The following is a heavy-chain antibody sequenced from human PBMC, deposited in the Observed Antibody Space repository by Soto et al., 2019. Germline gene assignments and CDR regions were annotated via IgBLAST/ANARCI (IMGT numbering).Heavy chain of an antibody. J-gene: IGHJ5*02. D-gene: IGHD6-13*01. CDR1: GFTFSTSG. Sequence: QVQLVESGGGVVQSGRSLRLSCAASGFTFSTSGMHWIRQAPGKGLEWVAMISHDGGATYYVDSVKGRFTISRDTDKNTLHLLMYSLRPEDTATYYCAKDRGSSGWYNWFDPWGQGTLVTVSS. CDR3: AKDRGSSGWYNWFDP. CDR2: ISHDGGAT. V-gene: IGHV3-30*18.